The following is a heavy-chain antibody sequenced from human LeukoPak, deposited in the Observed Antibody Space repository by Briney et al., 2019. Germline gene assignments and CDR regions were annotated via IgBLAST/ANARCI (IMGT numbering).Heavy chain of an antibody. J-gene: IGHJ6*02. CDR3: ARDVLPYYYYGMDV. V-gene: IGHV3-30*03. Sequence: PGGFLRLSCAASGFTFTSYGMYWVRQAPGKGLEWVAVISYDGSNKYYADSVKGRFTISRDNSKNTLYLQMNSLRAEDTAVYYCARDVLPYYYYGMDVWGQGTTVTVSS. D-gene: IGHD3-10*01. CDR1: GFTFTSYG. CDR2: ISYDGSNK.